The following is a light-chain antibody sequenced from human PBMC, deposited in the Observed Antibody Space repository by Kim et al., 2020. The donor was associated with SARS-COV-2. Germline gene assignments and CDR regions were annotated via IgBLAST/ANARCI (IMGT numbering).Light chain of an antibody. CDR3: NSRDSSGNHNWV. Sequence: SSELTQDSAVSVALGQTVRITCQGDSLRSYYASWYQQKPGQAPVLVIYGKNNRPSGIPDRFSGSSSGNTASLTITGAQAEDEADYYCNSRDSSGNHNWVFGGGTKLTVL. CDR1: SLRSYY. J-gene: IGLJ3*02. V-gene: IGLV3-19*01. CDR2: GKN.